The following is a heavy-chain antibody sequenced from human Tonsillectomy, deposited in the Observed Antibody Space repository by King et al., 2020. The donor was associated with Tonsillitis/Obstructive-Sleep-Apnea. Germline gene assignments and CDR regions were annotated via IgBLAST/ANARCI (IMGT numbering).Heavy chain of an antibody. D-gene: IGHD1-26*01. CDR3: ARDTYSGSYSNPAKFDY. J-gene: IGHJ4*02. CDR2: IIPIVGTA. CDR1: GGTFSSYA. Sequence: HVQLVESGAEVKKPGSSVKVSCKASGGTFSSYAISWVRQAPGQGLEGMGGIIPIVGTANYAEKFLGRVTITADESTSTAYMELSSLRAEDTAVYYCARDTYSGSYSNPAKFDYWGQGTLVTVSS. V-gene: IGHV1-69*01.